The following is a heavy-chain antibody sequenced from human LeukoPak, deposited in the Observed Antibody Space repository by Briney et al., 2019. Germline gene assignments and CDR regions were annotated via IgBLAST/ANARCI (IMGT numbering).Heavy chain of an antibody. Sequence: GGSLRLSCAASGFTFSSYGMSWVRQAPGKGLEWVSAISGSGGSTFYADSVKGRLTISREIPKNTLYLQMNSLRAEDTAVYYCAKDLPQRFGDNTAEYYWGQGTLVTVSS. D-gene: IGHD3-10*01. CDR3: AKDLPQRFGDNTAEYY. V-gene: IGHV3-23*01. J-gene: IGHJ4*02. CDR1: GFTFSSYG. CDR2: ISGSGGST.